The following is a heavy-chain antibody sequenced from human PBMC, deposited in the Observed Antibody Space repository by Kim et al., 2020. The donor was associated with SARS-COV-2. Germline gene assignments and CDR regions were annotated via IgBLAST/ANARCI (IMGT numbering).Heavy chain of an antibody. Sequence: GGSLRLSCAASGFTVSSNYMSWVRQAPGKGLEWVSVIYSGGSTYYADSVKGRFTISRDNSKNTLYLQMNSLRAEDTAVYYCARAGPRDSSGYYYLTASLWNFDLWGRGTAVTVSS. CDR2: IYSGGST. J-gene: IGHJ2*01. CDR3: ARAGPRDSSGYYYLTASLWNFDL. D-gene: IGHD3-22*01. CDR1: GFTVSSNY. V-gene: IGHV3-66*02.